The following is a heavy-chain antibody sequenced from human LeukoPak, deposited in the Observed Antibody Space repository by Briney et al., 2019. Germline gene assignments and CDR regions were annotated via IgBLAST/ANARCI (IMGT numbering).Heavy chain of an antibody. V-gene: IGHV1-8*02. CDR2: MNPNSGDT. Sequence: ASVKVSCKASGGTFSSYAISWVRRAPGQGLEWMGWMNPNSGDTAYAQKFQGRVTMTRDTSISTAYMDLSSLRSEDTAVYYCARGRTDYYESSGSFPALDSWGQGTLVTVSS. CDR1: GGTFSSYA. J-gene: IGHJ4*02. CDR3: ARGRTDYYESSGSFPALDS. D-gene: IGHD3-22*01.